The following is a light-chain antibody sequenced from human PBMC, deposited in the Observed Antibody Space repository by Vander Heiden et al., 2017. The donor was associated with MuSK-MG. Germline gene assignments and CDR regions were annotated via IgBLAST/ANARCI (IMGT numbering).Light chain of an antibody. CDR1: SSNIGARND. CDR3: QSYDSSLSDAVV. V-gene: IGLV1-40*01. Sequence: QSVLTQPPSVSGAPGQRVTISCTGSSSNIGARNDVHLYQKLPGSAPKLVIYGNNNRPSGVPDRFSGSKSGTSASLTITGLQAEDEGDYYCQSYDSSLSDAVVFGGGTKLTVL. CDR2: GNN. J-gene: IGLJ2*01.